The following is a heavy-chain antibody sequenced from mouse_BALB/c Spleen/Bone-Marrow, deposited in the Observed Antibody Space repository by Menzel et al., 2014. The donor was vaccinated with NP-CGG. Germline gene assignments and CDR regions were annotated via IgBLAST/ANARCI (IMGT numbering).Heavy chain of an antibody. J-gene: IGHJ1*01. CDR2: ILGDGST. D-gene: IGHD1-1*01. V-gene: IGHV2-3*01. CDR3: AQFITTVGALDV. CDR1: EFSLTSYG. Sequence: VMLVESGPGLVAPSQSLSITCTVSEFSLTSYGVSWVRQPPGKGLEWLGGILGDGSTNYHSALISRLSISKDNSKSQVFLKLNSLQIDDTATYYCAQFITTVGALDVWGAGTTVTVSS.